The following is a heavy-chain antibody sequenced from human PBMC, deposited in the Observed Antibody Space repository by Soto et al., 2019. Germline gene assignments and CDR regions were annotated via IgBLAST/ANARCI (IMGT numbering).Heavy chain of an antibody. Sequence: PWGSLVLSCAASGFTFSIYEMNWVRQAPGKGLEWVSYINSSGSTIYYADSVNGRFTISRDNAKNSLYLQMNSLRAEDTAVYYCARGYPYGKFDYWGQGTMVTVSS. CDR3: ARGYPYGKFDY. CDR1: GFTFSIYE. V-gene: IGHV3-48*03. J-gene: IGHJ4*02. CDR2: INSSGSTI. D-gene: IGHD4-17*01.